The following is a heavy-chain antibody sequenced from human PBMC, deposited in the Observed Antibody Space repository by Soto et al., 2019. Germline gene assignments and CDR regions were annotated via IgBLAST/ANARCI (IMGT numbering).Heavy chain of an antibody. J-gene: IGHJ4*02. CDR3: ARVSPGRSYFADY. CDR1: GGSFSGYY. V-gene: IGHV4-34*01. Sequence: QVQLQQWGAGLLKPSETLSLTCAVYGGSFSGYYWSWIRQPPGKGLEWIGDINHSGSTNYNPSLKSRVTISVDTSKNQFSLKLSSVTAADTAVYYCARVSPGRSYFADYWGQGTLVTVSS. CDR2: INHSGST. D-gene: IGHD1-26*01.